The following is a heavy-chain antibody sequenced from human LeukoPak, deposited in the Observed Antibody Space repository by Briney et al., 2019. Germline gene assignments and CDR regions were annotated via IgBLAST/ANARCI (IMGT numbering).Heavy chain of an antibody. V-gene: IGHV1-18*01. Sequence: ASVKVSCKASGYTFTSYGISWVRQAPGQGLEWMGWISAYNGNTNYAQKLQGRVTMTTDTSTSTAYMELRSLRSDDTAVYYCASSPGLLWFGELDFDYWGQGTLVTVSS. CDR2: ISAYNGNT. J-gene: IGHJ4*02. D-gene: IGHD3-10*01. CDR1: GYTFTSYG. CDR3: ASSPGLLWFGELDFDY.